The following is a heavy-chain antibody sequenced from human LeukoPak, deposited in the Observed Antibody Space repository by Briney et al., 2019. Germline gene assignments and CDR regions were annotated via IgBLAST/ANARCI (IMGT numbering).Heavy chain of an antibody. CDR2: VKGDGSHT. CDR3: ARSEYEYGYGHWGLDV. Sequence: PGGSLRLSCAASGFTFTTYWMHWVRQAPGKGLVWVSRVKGDGSHTNYAESVTGRFTISRDNAKNTVYLQMNSLRAEDTAVYYCARSEYEYGYGHWGLDVWGQGTTVTASS. D-gene: IGHD3-16*01. CDR1: GFTFTTYW. J-gene: IGHJ6*02. V-gene: IGHV3-74*01.